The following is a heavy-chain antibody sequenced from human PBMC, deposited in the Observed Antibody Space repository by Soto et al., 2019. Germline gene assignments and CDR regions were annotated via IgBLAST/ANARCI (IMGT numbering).Heavy chain of an antibody. CDR1: GGSISSDSYS. CDR2: IYHSGST. J-gene: IGHJ6*01. V-gene: IGHV4-30-2*01. Sequence: LQLQESGSGLVKPSQTLYLTCAVSGGSISSDSYSCSWIRQPPGKGLEWLGYIYHSGSTDYNPSLKRRAIISIVKSRNQCSLKQSSVSAADTAGYDCARVPVTIGYGMEVCGQASTLTVSS. CDR3: ARVPVTIGYGMEV. D-gene: IGHD4-17*01.